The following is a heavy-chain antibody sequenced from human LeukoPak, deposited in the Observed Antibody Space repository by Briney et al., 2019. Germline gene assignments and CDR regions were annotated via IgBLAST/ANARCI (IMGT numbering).Heavy chain of an antibody. D-gene: IGHD5-18*01. CDR1: GYSISSGYY. J-gene: IGHJ4*02. CDR2: IYHSGST. Sequence: SETLSLTCTVSGYSISSGYYWGWIRQPPGKGLEWIGSIYHSGSTYYNPSPRSRVTISVDTSKNQFSLKLSSVTAADTAVYYCARLTGYSYGYSLSFDYWGQGTLVTVSS. V-gene: IGHV4-38-2*02. CDR3: ARLTGYSYGYSLSFDY.